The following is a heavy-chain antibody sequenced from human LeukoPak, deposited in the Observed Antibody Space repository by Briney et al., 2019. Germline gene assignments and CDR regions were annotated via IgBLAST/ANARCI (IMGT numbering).Heavy chain of an antibody. CDR1: GGSFSGYY. V-gene: IGHV4-34*01. CDR2: INHSGST. Sequence: SETLSLTCAVYGGSFSGYYWSWIRQPPGKGLGWIGEINHSGSTNYNPSLKSRVAISVDTSKNQFSLKLSSVTAAGTAVYYCARGYQAAAHYGMDVWGQGTTVTVSS. J-gene: IGHJ6*02. CDR3: ARGYQAAAHYGMDV. D-gene: IGHD6-13*01.